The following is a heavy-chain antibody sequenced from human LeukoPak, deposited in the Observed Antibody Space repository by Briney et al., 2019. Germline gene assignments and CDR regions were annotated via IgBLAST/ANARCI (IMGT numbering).Heavy chain of an antibody. J-gene: IGHJ4*02. D-gene: IGHD3-3*01. CDR1: GFIFDDYD. CDR3: ARDASALH. CDR2: INWNGNTI. Sequence: GGSLRLSCAASGFIFDDYDMNWVRQSPGKGLEWVSHINWNGNTIGYGYSVKGRFTISRDNAKNSLSLQMNSLRVDDTAVYYCARDASALHWGQGARVTVSS. V-gene: IGHV3-20*04.